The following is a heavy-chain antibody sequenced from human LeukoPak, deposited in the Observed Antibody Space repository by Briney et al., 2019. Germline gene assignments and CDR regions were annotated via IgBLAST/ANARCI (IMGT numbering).Heavy chain of an antibody. D-gene: IGHD6-13*01. Sequence: SETLSLTCTVSGGSISTCYWSWIRQPAGKGLEWIGRVYPSGRTSYNPSLENRVTMSVDTSKKQFSLKLRSVTAADTAVYYCASGGRISAANWFDPWGQGTLVTVSS. CDR2: VYPSGRT. CDR3: ASGGRISAANWFDP. J-gene: IGHJ5*02. V-gene: IGHV4-4*07. CDR1: GGSISTCY.